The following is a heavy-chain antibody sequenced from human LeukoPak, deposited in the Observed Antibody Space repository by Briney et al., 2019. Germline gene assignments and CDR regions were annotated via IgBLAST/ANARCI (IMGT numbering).Heavy chain of an antibody. J-gene: IGHJ4*01. CDR2: IYYSGST. CDR1: GDSINNDY. Sequence: SETLSLTCTVSGDSINNDYCSWIRQPPGKGLEWSGYIYYSGSTNYNPSLKSRVTISVDTSKNQFSLKLSSVTAAYTAVYYCARVRQLVIGGYYFDYWGQGTLVTVSS. D-gene: IGHD6-13*01. V-gene: IGHV4-59*01. CDR3: ARVRQLVIGGYYFDY.